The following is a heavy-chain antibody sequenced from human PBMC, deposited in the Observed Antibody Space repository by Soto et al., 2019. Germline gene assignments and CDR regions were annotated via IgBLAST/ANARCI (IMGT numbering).Heavy chain of an antibody. CDR2: ISYDGSHK. V-gene: IGHV3-30-3*01. Sequence: ESGGGVVQPGRSLRLSCAASGFTFSSFAMHWVRQAPGKGLEWVSAISYDGSHKYYADSVKGRFTISRDNSKNTLYLQMNSLRPEDRAVYYCARDRRQQLVPLDYWGQGTLVTVSS. D-gene: IGHD6-13*01. J-gene: IGHJ4*02. CDR3: ARDRRQQLVPLDY. CDR1: GFTFSSFA.